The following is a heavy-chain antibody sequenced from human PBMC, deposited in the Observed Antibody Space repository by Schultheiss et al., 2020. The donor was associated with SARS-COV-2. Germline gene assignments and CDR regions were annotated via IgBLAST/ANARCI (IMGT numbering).Heavy chain of an antibody. CDR2: ISYDGSNK. D-gene: IGHD4-11*01. V-gene: IGHV3-30*01. CDR1: GFTFSSYA. CDR3: ARDETDYSNAGYYYYGMDV. J-gene: IGHJ6*02. Sequence: GGSLRLSCAASGFTFSSYAMHWVRQAPGKGLEWVAVISYDGSNKYYADSVKGRFTISRDNSKNTLYLQMNSLRAEDTAVYYCARDETDYSNAGYYYYGMDVWGQGTLVTVSS.